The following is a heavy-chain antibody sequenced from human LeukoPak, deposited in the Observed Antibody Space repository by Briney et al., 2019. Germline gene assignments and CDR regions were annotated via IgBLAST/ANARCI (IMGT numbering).Heavy chain of an antibody. J-gene: IGHJ4*02. Sequence: GGSLRLSCSASGFTFSTNAMHWVRQAPGKGLEYVSAITSKGGSTYYADSVKGRFTISRDNSKNTLYLQMSSLIPEDTAVYYCVKGGQWLVPYYFDYWGQGTLATVSS. CDR2: ITSKGGST. V-gene: IGHV3-64D*06. CDR1: GFTFSTNA. D-gene: IGHD6-19*01. CDR3: VKGGQWLVPYYFDY.